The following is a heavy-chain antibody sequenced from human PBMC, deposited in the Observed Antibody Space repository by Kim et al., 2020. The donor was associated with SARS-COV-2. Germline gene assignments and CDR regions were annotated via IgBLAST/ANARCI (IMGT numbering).Heavy chain of an antibody. V-gene: IGHV1-3*01. D-gene: IGHD2-15*01. J-gene: IGHJ3*02. Sequence: FQGRVTITRDTSASTAYMELSSLRSEDTAVYYCARKLVAATHDAFDIWGQGTMVTVSS. CDR3: ARKLVAATHDAFDI.